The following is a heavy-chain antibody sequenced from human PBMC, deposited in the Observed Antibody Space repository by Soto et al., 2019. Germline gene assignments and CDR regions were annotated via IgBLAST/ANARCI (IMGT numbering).Heavy chain of an antibody. CDR1: GYTFTNYD. V-gene: IGHV1-18*01. CDR3: AREGNLGWIDP. J-gene: IGHJ5*02. Sequence: QVQLAQSGAEVKKPGASVKVSCKASGYTFTNYDIIWVRQAPGQGLEWMGWISVNNGNRNYAQKFQGRVTMTTDTSTSTAYMELRSLRSDDTAVYYCAREGNLGWIDPWGQGSLVTVSS. CDR2: ISVNNGNR.